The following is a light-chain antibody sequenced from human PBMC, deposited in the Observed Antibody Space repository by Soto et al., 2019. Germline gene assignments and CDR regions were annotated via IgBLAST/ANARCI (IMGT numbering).Light chain of an antibody. Sequence: DIQMTQSPSSLSASVGDRVTITCRASQSISSYLNWYQQKPGKAPKLLIHSASSLQSGVPSRFSGSGSGTDFTLTISSLQPEDFATYYCQQSYSTSRTFGGGTKVEIK. CDR2: SAS. V-gene: IGKV1-39*01. CDR1: QSISSY. J-gene: IGKJ4*01. CDR3: QQSYSTSRT.